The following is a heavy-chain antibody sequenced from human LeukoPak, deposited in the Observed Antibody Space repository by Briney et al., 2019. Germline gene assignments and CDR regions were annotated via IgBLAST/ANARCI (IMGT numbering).Heavy chain of an antibody. CDR2: VHTSGNP. V-gene: IGHV4-61*02. J-gene: IGHJ4*02. D-gene: IGHD2-2*01. CDR3: ARDSDCSSTSCYLV. CDR1: GASISSGSDY. Sequence: PSQALSLTCSVSGASISSGSDYWSWIRQPAGKALEWIGRVHTSGNPNYNPSLESRVTISVDTSKNQFSLKLSSVTAADTAVYYCARDSDCSSTSCYLVWGQGTLVTVSS.